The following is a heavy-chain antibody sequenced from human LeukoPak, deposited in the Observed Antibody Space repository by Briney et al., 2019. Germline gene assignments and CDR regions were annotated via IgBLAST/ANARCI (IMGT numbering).Heavy chain of an antibody. J-gene: IGHJ4*02. D-gene: IGHD2-8*01. V-gene: IGHV7-4-1*02. CDR2: INTNTGNP. Sequence: GASVKVSCKASGYTFTSYGISWVRQAPGQGLEWMGWINTNTGNPTYAQGFTGRFVFSLDTSDNTAYLQISSLQAEDTAVYPCASFFCTSALCYYLDYWGQGTLVTVSS. CDR3: ASFFCTSALCYYLDY. CDR1: GYTFTSYG.